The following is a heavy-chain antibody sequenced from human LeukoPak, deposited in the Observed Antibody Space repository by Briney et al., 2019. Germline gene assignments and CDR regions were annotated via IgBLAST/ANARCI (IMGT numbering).Heavy chain of an antibody. J-gene: IGHJ4*02. V-gene: IGHV3-21*01. Sequence: GGSLRLSCAASGFTFSSYSMNWVRQAPGKGLEWVSSISSSSSYIYYADSVKGRFTISRDNAKNSLYLQMNSLRAEDTAVYYCSGEAPIQLWTPVNWGQGTLVTVSS. CDR1: GFTFSSYS. CDR3: SGEAPIQLWTPVN. D-gene: IGHD5-18*01. CDR2: ISSSSSYI.